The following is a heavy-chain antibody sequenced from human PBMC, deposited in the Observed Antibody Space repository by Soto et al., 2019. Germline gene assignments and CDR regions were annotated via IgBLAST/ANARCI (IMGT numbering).Heavy chain of an antibody. J-gene: IGHJ4*02. CDR3: ARVFKRYSSPPGPLEY. D-gene: IGHD6-13*01. CDR1: GDSISSGDYY. Sequence: SETLSLTCTVSGDSISSGDYYWSWIRQPPGKGLEWIGLIYYSGSTHYNPSLKSRLIISVNTSKNQFSLKLTSATAADTAVYYCARVFKRYSSPPGPLEYWGQGTLVTVSS. CDR2: IYYSGST. V-gene: IGHV4-30-4*01.